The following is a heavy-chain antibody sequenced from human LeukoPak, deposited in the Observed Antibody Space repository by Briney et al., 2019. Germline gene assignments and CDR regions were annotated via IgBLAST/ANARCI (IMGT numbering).Heavy chain of an antibody. CDR2: IDNRGHVI. CDR3: ARGAGSSWFYR. CDR1: GFTFSSYG. J-gene: IGHJ5*02. Sequence: GGSLRLSCAASGFTFSSYGMTWVRQAPGKGLEWLSFIDNRGHVIEYADSVKGRFTISRDNAKNSLFLQMTSLRNDDTAVYYCARGAGSSWFYRWGQGTLVTVSS. D-gene: IGHD5-12*01. V-gene: IGHV3-48*02.